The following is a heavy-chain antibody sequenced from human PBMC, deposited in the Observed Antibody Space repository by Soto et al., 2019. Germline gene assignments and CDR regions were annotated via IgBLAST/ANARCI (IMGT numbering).Heavy chain of an antibody. CDR2: INSDGSTT. CDR1: GFTFSNYW. J-gene: IGHJ4*02. D-gene: IGHD6-13*01. Sequence: GGSLRLSCAASGFTFSNYWMHWVRQAPWKGLVWVSRINSDGSTTSYADSVKGRFTISRDNAENTLYLQMNSLRAEDTAVYYCARDFAGNPNRLTDYWGQGTLVTVSS. CDR3: ARDFAGNPNRLTDY. V-gene: IGHV3-74*01.